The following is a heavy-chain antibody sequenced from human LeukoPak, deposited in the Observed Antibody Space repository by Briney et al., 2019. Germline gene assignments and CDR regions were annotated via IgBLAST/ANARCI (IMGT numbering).Heavy chain of an antibody. CDR3: ARAQVEYCSGGRCYSGY. Sequence: ASVKVSCKVSGYTLTELSMHWVRQAPGKGLEWMGGFDPEDGETIYAQKFRGRVTMTRDTSISTAYMELSRLRSDDTAVYYCARAQVEYCSGGRCYSGYWGQGTLVTVSS. J-gene: IGHJ4*02. CDR1: GYTLTELS. CDR2: FDPEDGET. D-gene: IGHD2-15*01. V-gene: IGHV1-24*01.